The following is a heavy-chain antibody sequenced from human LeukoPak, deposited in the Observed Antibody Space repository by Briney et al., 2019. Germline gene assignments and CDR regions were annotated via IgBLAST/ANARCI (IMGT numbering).Heavy chain of an antibody. J-gene: IGHJ4*02. CDR2: IRGSGGST. D-gene: IGHD6-13*01. Sequence: PGGSLRLFCAASGFTFSSYAMSWVRQAPGKGLEWVSAIRGSGGSTYYADSVKGRFTISRDNSKNTLYLQMNSLRAEDTAVYYCAKPPSIGAGGNYFGFWGQGTLVTVSS. CDR3: AKPPSIGAGGNYFGF. V-gene: IGHV3-23*01. CDR1: GFTFSSYA.